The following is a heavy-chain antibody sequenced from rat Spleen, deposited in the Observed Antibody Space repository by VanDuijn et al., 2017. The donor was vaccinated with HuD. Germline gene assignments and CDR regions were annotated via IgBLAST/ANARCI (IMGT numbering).Heavy chain of an antibody. CDR2: IWGNGNT. CDR3: ARANRESYAHFDY. V-gene: IGHV2-13*01. Sequence: QVQLKESGPGLVQPSQTLSLTCTVSGFSLSSYGVIWVRQPPGKGLEWMGVIWGNGNTNYNSALKSRLSISRDTSKSQLLLKMNSLQTEDTAMYFCARANRESYAHFDYWGQGVMVTVSS. CDR1: GFSLSSYG. D-gene: IGHD1-12*01. J-gene: IGHJ2*01.